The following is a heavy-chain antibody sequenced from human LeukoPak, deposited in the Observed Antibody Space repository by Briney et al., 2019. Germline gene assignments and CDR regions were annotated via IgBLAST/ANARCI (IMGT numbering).Heavy chain of an antibody. CDR3: ARDLGYYDSSGYYYLNWYFDL. CDR1: GYTFTSYY. D-gene: IGHD3-22*01. Sequence: ASVKVSCKASGYTFTSYYMHWVRQAPGQGLEWMGWINPNSGGTNYAQKFQGWVTMTRDTSISTAYMELSRLRSDDTAVYYCARDLGYYDSSGYYYLNWYFDLWGRGTLVTVSS. J-gene: IGHJ2*01. V-gene: IGHV1-2*04. CDR2: INPNSGGT.